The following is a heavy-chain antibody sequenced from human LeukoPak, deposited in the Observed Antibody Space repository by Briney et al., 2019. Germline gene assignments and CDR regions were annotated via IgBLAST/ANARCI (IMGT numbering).Heavy chain of an antibody. J-gene: IGHJ4*02. Sequence: SETLSLTCTVSGGSISSSSYYWGWIRQPPGKGPEWIGGIYYSGSTYYNPSLKSRVTISVDTSKNQFSLKLSSVTAADTAVYCCARRDGGWYHYWGQGTLVTVSS. V-gene: IGHV4-39*01. CDR1: GGSISSSSYY. CDR3: ARRDGGWYHY. D-gene: IGHD6-19*01. CDR2: IYYSGST.